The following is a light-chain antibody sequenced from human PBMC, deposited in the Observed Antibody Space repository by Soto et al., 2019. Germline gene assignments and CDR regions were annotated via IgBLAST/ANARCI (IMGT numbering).Light chain of an antibody. J-gene: IGLJ1*01. CDR1: SSDVGAYNY. V-gene: IGLV2-14*03. Sequence: QSALTQPASVSGSPGQSITISCTGTSSDVGAYNYVSWYQQHPGRAPKLMIYDVINRPSGVSNRFSGSKSGNTASLTISGLQAEDEADYDCSSYTTSSTQVFGTGTKVTVL. CDR3: SSYTTSSTQV. CDR2: DVI.